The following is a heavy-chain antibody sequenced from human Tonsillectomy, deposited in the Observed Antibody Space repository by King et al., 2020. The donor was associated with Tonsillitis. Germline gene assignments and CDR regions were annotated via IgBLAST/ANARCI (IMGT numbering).Heavy chain of an antibody. V-gene: IGHV3-30-3*01. D-gene: IGHD3-16*01. CDR3: APDRGDVSSFSYGLDAFDI. CDR2: ISSDGTNN. CDR1: GVTFSNYT. Sequence: VQLVESGGGVVQPGRSLRLSCAASGVTFSNYTMHWVRQAPGKGLEWVAVISSDGTNNYYADSVQGRFTISRDNSKNTLYLRMYSLRPAATGAYYCAPDRGDVSSFSYGLDAFDIWGQGTTVSVSS. J-gene: IGHJ3*02.